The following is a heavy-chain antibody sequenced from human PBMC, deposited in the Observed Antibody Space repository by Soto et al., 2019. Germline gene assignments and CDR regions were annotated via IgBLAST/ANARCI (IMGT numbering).Heavy chain of an antibody. CDR3: ARGFPYTYSIDTTFYFDY. J-gene: IGHJ4*02. CDR1: GYTFTSYS. Sequence: ASVKVSCKASGYTFTSYSMHWVRQAPGQRLEWMGWINAGNGNTKYSQKFQGRVTITRDTSASTAYMELSSLRSEDTAVYYCARGFPYTYSIDTTFYFDYWGQGTLVTVSS. V-gene: IGHV1-3*01. CDR2: INAGNGNT. D-gene: IGHD4-4*01.